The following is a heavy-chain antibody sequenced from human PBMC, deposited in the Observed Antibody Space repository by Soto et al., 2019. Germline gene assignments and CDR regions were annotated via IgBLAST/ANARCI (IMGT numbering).Heavy chain of an antibody. CDR1: GGSISRGGYY. CDR3: ARAPAAMIDYFDY. J-gene: IGHJ4*02. Sequence: PSETLSLTCTVSGGSISRGGYYWSWIRQHPGKGLEWIGYIYYSGNTYYNPSLKSRVTISVATSKNQFSLKLSSVTAADTAVYYCARAPAAMIDYFDYWGQGTLVTVS. D-gene: IGHD2-2*01. V-gene: IGHV4-31*03. CDR2: IYYSGNT.